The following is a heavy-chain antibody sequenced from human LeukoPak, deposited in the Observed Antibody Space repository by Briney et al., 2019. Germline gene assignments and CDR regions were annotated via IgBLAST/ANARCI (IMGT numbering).Heavy chain of an antibody. CDR1: GGSISSYY. D-gene: IGHD1-26*01. J-gene: IGHJ4*02. CDR2: ICTSGST. CDR3: ARGVLVGATSSDDY. V-gene: IGHV4-4*07. Sequence: KASETLPLTCTVSGGSISSYYWSWIRQPAGKGLEWIGRICTSGSTNYNPSLKSRVTMSVDTSKNQFSLKLSSVTAADTAVYYCARGVLVGATSSDDYWGQGTLVTVSS.